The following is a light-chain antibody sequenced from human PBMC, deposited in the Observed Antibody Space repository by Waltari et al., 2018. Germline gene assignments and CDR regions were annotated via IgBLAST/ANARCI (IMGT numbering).Light chain of an antibody. Sequence: EIVMTQSPAALSVSPGDRATLSCRASQYIGNNLAWYQHKPGQPARLLISGASTRATGVQARFSGSGSGTEFSLSISSLQSEDSALYFCQQYNTWPPSTFGQGTKLEIK. CDR3: QQYNTWPPST. CDR2: GAS. CDR1: QYIGNN. V-gene: IGKV3-15*01. J-gene: IGKJ2*02.